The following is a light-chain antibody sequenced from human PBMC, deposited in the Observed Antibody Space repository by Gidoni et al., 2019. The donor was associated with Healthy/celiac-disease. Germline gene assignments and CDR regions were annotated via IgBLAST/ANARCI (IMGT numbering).Light chain of an antibody. J-gene: IGKJ4*01. CDR2: GAS. CDR1: QSVLSSY. Sequence: GTLSLAPGGRATLSFRARQSVLSSYLAWYQQKPGHAPRLLIYGASSRATGIPDRFSGSGSGTDFTLTISRLEPEDFAVYYCQQYGSSPLTFGGGTKVELK. V-gene: IGKV3-20*01. CDR3: QQYGSSPLT.